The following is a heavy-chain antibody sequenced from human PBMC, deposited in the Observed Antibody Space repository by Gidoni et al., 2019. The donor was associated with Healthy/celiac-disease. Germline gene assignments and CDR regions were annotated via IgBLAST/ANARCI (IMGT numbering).Heavy chain of an antibody. V-gene: IGHV3-23*01. CDR2: ISGSGGST. Sequence: EVQLLESGGGLVQPGGSLRLSCAASGFTFSRYAMSWVRQAPGKGLEGVSAISGSGGSTYYADSVKGRFTISRDNSKNTLYLQMNSLRAEDTAVYYCAKAPRQQLVRRWFDPWGQGTLVTVSS. CDR3: AKAPRQQLVRRWFDP. CDR1: GFTFSRYA. D-gene: IGHD6-13*01. J-gene: IGHJ5*02.